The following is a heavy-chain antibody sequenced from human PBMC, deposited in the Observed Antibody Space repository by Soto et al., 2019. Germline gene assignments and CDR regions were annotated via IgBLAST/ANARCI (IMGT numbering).Heavy chain of an antibody. D-gene: IGHD6-13*01. V-gene: IGHV3-15*01. CDR1: GFTFNAAW. CDR2: IKSKTGGGTT. J-gene: IGHJ4*02. Sequence: PGGSLRLSCAASGFTFNAAWMSWVRQAPGKGLEWVGRIKSKTGGGTTDLAAPVKGRFTISRDDSKNTVYLQMNSLKIEDTAVYYCTTGLAAAGTNYWGQGTLVTVSS. CDR3: TTGLAAAGTNY.